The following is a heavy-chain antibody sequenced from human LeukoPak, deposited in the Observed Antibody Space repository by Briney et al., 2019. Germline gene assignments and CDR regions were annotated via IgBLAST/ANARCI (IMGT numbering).Heavy chain of an antibody. V-gene: IGHV4-4*07. J-gene: IGHJ3*02. CDR3: ASAHYYDSSGYYLSDAFDI. D-gene: IGHD3-22*01. Sequence: PSDTLSLTCTVSGGPISSYYWSCIRQPAGKGLEWIGRIYTSGSTNYNPSLTSRVTMSVDTSKYQFSLKLSSVTAADTAVYYCASAHYYDSSGYYLSDAFDIWGQGTMVTVSS. CDR2: IYTSGST. CDR1: GGPISSYY.